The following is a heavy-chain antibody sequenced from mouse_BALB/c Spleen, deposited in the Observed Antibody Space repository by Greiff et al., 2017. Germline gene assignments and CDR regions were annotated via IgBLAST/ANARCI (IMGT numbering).Heavy chain of an antibody. CDR1: GFTFTDYY. CDR3: ARDPNWSYAMDY. Sequence: EVQVVESGGGLVQPGGSLRLSCATSGFTFTDYYMSWVRQPPGKALEWLGFIRNKANGYTTEYSASVKGRFTISRDNSQSILYLQMNTLRAEDSATYYCARDPNWSYAMDYWGQGTSVTVSS. CDR2: IRNKANGYTT. D-gene: IGHD4-1*02. V-gene: IGHV7-3*02. J-gene: IGHJ4*01.